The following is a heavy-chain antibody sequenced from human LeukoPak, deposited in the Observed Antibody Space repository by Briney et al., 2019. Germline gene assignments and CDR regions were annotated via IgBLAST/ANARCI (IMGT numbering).Heavy chain of an antibody. D-gene: IGHD6-25*01. Sequence: LTGGSLRLSCAASGFTFSDYWMTWVRQAPGKGLEWVANIKPDGSEKYYVDSVKGRFTISRDNSKNTLYLQMNSLRAEDTAVYYCAKDSAQQPLTPFDYWGQGTLVTVSS. CDR3: AKDSAQQPLTPFDY. CDR1: GFTFSDYW. V-gene: IGHV3-7*03. CDR2: IKPDGSEK. J-gene: IGHJ4*02.